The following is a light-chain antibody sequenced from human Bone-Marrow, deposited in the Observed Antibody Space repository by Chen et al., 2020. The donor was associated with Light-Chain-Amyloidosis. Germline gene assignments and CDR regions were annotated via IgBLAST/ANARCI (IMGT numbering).Light chain of an antibody. CDR1: DLPTKY. J-gene: IGLJ2*01. V-gene: IGLV3-25*03. CDR3: QSADSSGTYEVI. Sequence: SYVLTQPPSVSESPGQMARITCSGDDLPTKYAYWYQQKPGQAPVLVIHRDTERPSGISERFSGSSSGTTATLTISGVQAEDEADYHCQSADSSGTYEVIFGGGTKLTVL. CDR2: RDT.